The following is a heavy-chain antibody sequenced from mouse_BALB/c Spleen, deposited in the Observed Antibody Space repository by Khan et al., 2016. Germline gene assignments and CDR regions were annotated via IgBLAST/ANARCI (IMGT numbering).Heavy chain of an antibody. J-gene: IGHJ2*01. CDR1: GFTFSSYA. V-gene: IGHV5-6-5*01. Sequence: EGELVESGGGLVKPGGSLKLSCAASGFTFSSYAMSWVRQTPEKRLEWVASISSGGNTFYPDSLKGRFTISRDKARNILYLQVGRLRSEGTARYCSTSGVTTLVDYFDYWGQGTTLTVSS. CDR3: TSGVTTLVDYFDY. CDR2: ISSGGNT. D-gene: IGHD1-1*01.